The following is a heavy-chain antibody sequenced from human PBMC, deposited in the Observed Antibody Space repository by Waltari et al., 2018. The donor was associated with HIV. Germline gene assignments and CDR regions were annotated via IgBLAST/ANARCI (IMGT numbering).Heavy chain of an antibody. J-gene: IGHJ4*02. CDR2: IYYTGST. Sequence: QLQLQESGPGLVKPSETLSLTCTVSGGSISSGYYWGWIRQPPGKGLEWIGSIYYTGSTYYNPSLKSRGTISVDTSKNQFSLKLSSVTAADTAVYYCARRGYCSGGSCYGGFDYWGQGTLVTVSS. V-gene: IGHV4-39*01. CDR3: ARRGYCSGGSCYGGFDY. D-gene: IGHD2-15*01. CDR1: GGSISSGYY.